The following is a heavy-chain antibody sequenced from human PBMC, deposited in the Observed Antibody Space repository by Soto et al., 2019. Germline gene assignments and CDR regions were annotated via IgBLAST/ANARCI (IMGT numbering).Heavy chain of an antibody. D-gene: IGHD2-2*01. Sequence: GGSLRLSCAASGFIFSTYSMNWVRQAPGKKLEWVSSISSDSNYMYYADSVKGRFTISRDNAKNSLYLQMNGLRAEDTAMYYCATRFCTTTNCYAFDDWGQGTLVTVSS. CDR2: ISSDSNYM. J-gene: IGHJ4*02. CDR1: GFIFSTYS. CDR3: ATRFCTTTNCYAFDD. V-gene: IGHV3-21*01.